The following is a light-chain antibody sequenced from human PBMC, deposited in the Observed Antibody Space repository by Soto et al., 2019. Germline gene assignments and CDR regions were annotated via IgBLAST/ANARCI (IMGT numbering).Light chain of an antibody. CDR1: SSDVGRYNY. J-gene: IGLJ3*02. Sequence: QSVLTQPAAVSGPPGQSITFSCTGTSSDVGRYNYVSWYQQHPGKAPKLVIYEVRNRPSGISNRFSASKSGNTASLTISGLQAEDEADYYCTSYTSNTTWVFGGGTKLTVL. CDR2: EVR. CDR3: TSYTSNTTWV. V-gene: IGLV2-14*01.